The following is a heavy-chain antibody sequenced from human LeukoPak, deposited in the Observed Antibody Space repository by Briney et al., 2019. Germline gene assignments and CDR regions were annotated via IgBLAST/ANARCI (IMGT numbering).Heavy chain of an antibody. V-gene: IGHV1-2*02. Sequence: ASVKVSCKASGYTFTGYYMHWVRQAPGQGLEWIGWINPNSGGTNYAQKFQGRVTMTRDTSISTAYMELSRLRSDDTAVYYCARDYDSSGYYYANGMDVWGQGTTVTVSS. J-gene: IGHJ6*02. D-gene: IGHD3-22*01. CDR2: INPNSGGT. CDR1: GYTFTGYY. CDR3: ARDYDSSGYYYANGMDV.